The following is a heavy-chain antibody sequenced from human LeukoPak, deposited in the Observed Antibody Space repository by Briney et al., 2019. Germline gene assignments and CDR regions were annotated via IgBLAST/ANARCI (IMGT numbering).Heavy chain of an antibody. CDR2: INPNSGGT. J-gene: IGHJ4*02. CDR1: GYTFTGYY. Sequence: ASVKVSCKASGYTFTGYYMHWVRQAPGQGLEWMGWINPNSGGTNYAQKFQGRVTMTRDTSISTAYMELSRLRSDDTAVYYCAKMGAILEYSSSWYYFDYWGQGTLVTVSS. D-gene: IGHD6-13*01. V-gene: IGHV1-2*02. CDR3: AKMGAILEYSSSWYYFDY.